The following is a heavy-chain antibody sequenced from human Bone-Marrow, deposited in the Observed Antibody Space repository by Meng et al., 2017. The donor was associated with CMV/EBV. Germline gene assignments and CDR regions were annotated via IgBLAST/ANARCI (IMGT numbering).Heavy chain of an antibody. V-gene: IGHV3-23*01. CDR3: AREGFLDIVLMVYAPVYFDY. CDR1: GFTFSSYA. J-gene: IGHJ4*02. Sequence: GESLKISCAASGFTFSSYAMSWVRQAPGKGLEWVSAISGSGGSTYYADSVKGRFTISRDNAKNSLYLQMNSLRAEDTAVYYCAREGFLDIVLMVYAPVYFDYWGQGTLVTVSS. CDR2: ISGSGGST. D-gene: IGHD2-8*01.